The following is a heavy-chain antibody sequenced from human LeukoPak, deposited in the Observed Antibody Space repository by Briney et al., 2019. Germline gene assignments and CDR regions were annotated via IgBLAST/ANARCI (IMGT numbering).Heavy chain of an antibody. J-gene: IGHJ4*02. V-gene: IGHV3-48*04. CDR3: ARGHDGGWYGYQLNFDY. CDR2: ISSSGSTI. CDR1: GFTFSSYW. D-gene: IGHD6-19*01. Sequence: GGSLRLSCAASGFTFSSYWMSWVRQAPGKGLEWVSYISSSGSTIYYADSVKGRFTISRDNAKNSLYLQMNSLRAEDTAVYYCARGHDGGWYGYQLNFDYWGQGTLVTVSS.